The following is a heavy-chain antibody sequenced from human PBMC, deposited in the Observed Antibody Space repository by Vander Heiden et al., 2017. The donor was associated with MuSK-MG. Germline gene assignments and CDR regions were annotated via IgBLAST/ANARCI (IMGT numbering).Heavy chain of an antibody. CDR1: GFTFITYA. D-gene: IGHD3-22*01. J-gene: IGHJ5*02. V-gene: IGHV3-23*04. CDR3: STRFYDSSPFDP. Sequence: QLVESGGGLAQPGGSLRLSCSASGFTFITYAMTWVRQAPGKGLEWVADIRPSGGNTYYADSVKGRFTLSRDDSKNTLYLQMSSLRVEDTAVYYCSTRFYDSSPFDPWGQGTLVTVSS. CDR2: IRPSGGNT.